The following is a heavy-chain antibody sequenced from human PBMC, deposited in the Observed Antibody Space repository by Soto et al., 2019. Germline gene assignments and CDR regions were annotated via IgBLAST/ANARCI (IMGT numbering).Heavy chain of an antibody. D-gene: IGHD3-16*01. Sequence: ASVKVSCKASGGTFSSYAISWVRQAPGQGLEWMGGIIPIFGTANYAQKFQGRVTITADESTSTAYMELSSLRSEDTAVYYCARDWTVAVRNEISFGWFDPWGQGTLVTVPQ. J-gene: IGHJ5*02. CDR3: ARDWTVAVRNEISFGWFDP. V-gene: IGHV1-69*13. CDR2: IIPIFGTA. CDR1: GGTFSSYA.